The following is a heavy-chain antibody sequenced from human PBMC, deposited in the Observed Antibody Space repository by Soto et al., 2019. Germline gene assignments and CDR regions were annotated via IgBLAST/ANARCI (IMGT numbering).Heavy chain of an antibody. CDR1: GFTFSTYS. V-gene: IGHV3-21*01. CDR3: AKSGSRIPRYYYYMDV. Sequence: PVGSLRLSCAASGFTFSTYSINWVRQAPGKGLEWVSSISSTSSYIYYADSVKGRFTISRDNAKNSLYLQMNSLRAEDTAVYYCAKSGSRIPRYYYYMDVWGKGTTVTVSS. D-gene: IGHD5-12*01. J-gene: IGHJ6*03. CDR2: ISSTSSYI.